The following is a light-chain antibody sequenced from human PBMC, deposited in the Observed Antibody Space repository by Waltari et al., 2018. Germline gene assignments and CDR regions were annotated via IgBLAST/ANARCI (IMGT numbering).Light chain of an antibody. CDR2: KVS. CDR1: QSLVPRDGKPD. CDR3: MQGTHRPWT. J-gene: IGKJ1*01. Sequence: DVVMTQSPLSLSVTPGQPASIPSRSSQSLVPRDGKPDFNWFQQRPGQSPRRLRYKVSNRDSGVPDRFSGSGSGTDFTLRISRVEAEDVGVYYCMQGTHRPWTFGQGTKVEIK. V-gene: IGKV2-30*02.